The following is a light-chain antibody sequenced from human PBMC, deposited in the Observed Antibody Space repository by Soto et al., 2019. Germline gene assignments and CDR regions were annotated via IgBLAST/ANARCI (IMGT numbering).Light chain of an antibody. CDR1: SSDVGGFNS. J-gene: IGLJ3*02. V-gene: IGLV2-14*01. Sequence: QSALTQPASVSGSPGQSITISCTGTSSDVGGFNSVSWFQQHPGKAPKLIIYEVSTRPSGVSNRFSGSKSGNTASLTISGLQAEDEADYYCYSFTSSNTWVFGGGTQLTVL. CDR3: YSFTSSNTWV. CDR2: EVS.